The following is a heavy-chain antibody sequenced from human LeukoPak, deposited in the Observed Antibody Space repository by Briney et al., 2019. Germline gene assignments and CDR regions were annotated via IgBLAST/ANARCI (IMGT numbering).Heavy chain of an antibody. CDR3: ASLGYCSSTSCYSHWFDP. D-gene: IGHD2-2*01. Sequence: PGRSLRLSCAASGFTFSSYSMNWVRQAPAKGLEWVSYISSSSSTIYYADSVKGRFTISRDNAKNSLYLQMNSLRAEDTAVYYCASLGYCSSTSCYSHWFDPWGQGTLVTVFS. V-gene: IGHV3-48*01. CDR2: ISSSSSTI. J-gene: IGHJ5*02. CDR1: GFTFSSYS.